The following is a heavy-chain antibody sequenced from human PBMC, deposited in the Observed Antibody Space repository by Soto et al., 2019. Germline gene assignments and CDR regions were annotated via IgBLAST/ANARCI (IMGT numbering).Heavy chain of an antibody. D-gene: IGHD6-13*01. Sequence: GEDLNISCKGSGYSFTTYGLVWMADLPGKRLESMGIIYPGYSDTRYSPSFQGQVTISANKSISTAYLQWSSLKASDTAMYYCSRPSRRDSSTYYSYGMDVWG. CDR2: IYPGYSDT. J-gene: IGHJ6*02. CDR1: GYSFTTYG. CDR3: SRPSRRDSSTYYSYGMDV. V-gene: IGHV5-51*01.